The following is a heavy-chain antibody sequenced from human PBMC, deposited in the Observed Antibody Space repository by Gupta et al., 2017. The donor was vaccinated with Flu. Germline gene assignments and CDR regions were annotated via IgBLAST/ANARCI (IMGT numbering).Heavy chain of an antibody. CDR2: INGDGSQK. CDR3: ARNRGWEQFDY. V-gene: IGHV3-7*01. J-gene: IGHJ4*02. D-gene: IGHD5-24*01. CDR1: GFTFSDYW. Sequence: EVQLVESGGDLVQRGGSLSLFCVVSGFTFSDYWMDWVRQAPGKGLEWVANINGDGSQKKYVDSVKGRFTISRDNTKNSVYLHLNSLRLEDTAVYFCARNRGWEQFDYWGLGALVTVSS.